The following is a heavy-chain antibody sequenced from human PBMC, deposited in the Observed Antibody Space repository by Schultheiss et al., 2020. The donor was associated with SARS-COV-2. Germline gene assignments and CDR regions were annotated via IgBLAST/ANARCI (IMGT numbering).Heavy chain of an antibody. CDR1: GFTFSSYS. CDR3: ARDRIRGYYYMDV. V-gene: IGHV3-21*01. Sequence: GESLKISCAASGFTFSSYSMNWVRQAPGKGLEWVSSISSSSSYIYYADSVKGRFTISRDNAKNSLYLQMNSLRAEDTAVYYCARDRIRGYYYMDVWGKGTTVTVS. J-gene: IGHJ6*03. D-gene: IGHD1-14*01. CDR2: ISSSSSYI.